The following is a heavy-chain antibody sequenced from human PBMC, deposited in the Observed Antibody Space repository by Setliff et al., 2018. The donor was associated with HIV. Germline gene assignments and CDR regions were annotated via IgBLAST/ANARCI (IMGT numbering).Heavy chain of an antibody. J-gene: IGHJ4*02. CDR2: ITPSGRT. CDR1: GGPVSGHF. V-gene: IGHV4-34*01. Sequence: SETLSLTCSVSGGPVSGHFWTWIRQAPGKGLEWIAEITPSGRTNYSPSLKSRLTISVDASERHFSLRMTSTTAADTAIYYCARGVPLLPPNFWGQGTPVTVSS. CDR3: ARGVPLLPPNF. D-gene: IGHD2-15*01.